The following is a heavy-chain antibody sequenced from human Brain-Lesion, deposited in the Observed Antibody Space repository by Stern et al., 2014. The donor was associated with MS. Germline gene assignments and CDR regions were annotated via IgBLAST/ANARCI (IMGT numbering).Heavy chain of an antibody. V-gene: IGHV4-39*01. CDR3: AGEEDIRYCSGGSCTGNWFDP. D-gene: IGHD2-15*01. J-gene: IGHJ5*02. Sequence: QLQLQESGPGLVKPSETLSLTCTVAGGSVSSTSYAWAWIRQPPGKGLEWIGTIYYSGKTYYIPSLKSRPTISLDAPKNQFPLQLRSVTAADTAVYYCAGEEDIRYCSGGSCTGNWFDPWGQGTLVTVSS. CDR2: IYYSGKT. CDR1: GGSVSSTSYA.